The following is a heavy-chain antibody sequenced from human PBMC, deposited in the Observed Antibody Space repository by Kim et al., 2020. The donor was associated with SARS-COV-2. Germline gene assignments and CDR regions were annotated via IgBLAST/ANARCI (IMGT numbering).Heavy chain of an antibody. V-gene: IGHV1-18*01. Sequence: ASVKVSCKASGYTFTSYGISWVRQAPGQGLEWMGWISAYNGNTNYAQKLQGRVTMTTDTSTSTAYMELRSLRSDDTAVYYCARVGLPRVWELLDYYYYMDAWGKGTTVTVSS. CDR3: ARVGLPRVWELLDYYYYMDA. J-gene: IGHJ6*03. CDR2: ISAYNGNT. CDR1: GYTFTSYG. D-gene: IGHD1-26*01.